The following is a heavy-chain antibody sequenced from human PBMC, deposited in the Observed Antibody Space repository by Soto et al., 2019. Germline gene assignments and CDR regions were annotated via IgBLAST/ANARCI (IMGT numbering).Heavy chain of an antibody. V-gene: IGHV3-33*01. CDR1: GFTFSSYG. CDR3: ARDGYEGAFDI. J-gene: IGHJ3*02. Sequence: QVQLVESGGGVVQPGRSLRLSCAASGFTFSSYGMHWVRQAPGKGLEWVAVIWYDGSNIYYADSVKGRFTISRDNSKNTLYLQMNSRSAEDTAVDYCARDGYEGAFDIWGQGTMVTVSS. CDR2: IWYDGSNI. D-gene: IGHD6-13*01.